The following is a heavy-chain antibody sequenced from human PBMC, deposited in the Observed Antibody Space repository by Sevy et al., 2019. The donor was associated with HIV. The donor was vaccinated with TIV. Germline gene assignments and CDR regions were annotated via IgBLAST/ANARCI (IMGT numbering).Heavy chain of an antibody. Sequence: GGSLRLSCAASGFTFSAYWMNWVRQAPGKGLEWMANVEPEGGNKHYVDSVEGRFTISRDNAKNSLYLEMNSLRVGATAVYYCAQERLGRFDSWGQGTLVTVSS. CDR1: GFTFSAYW. J-gene: IGHJ4*02. D-gene: IGHD1-26*01. V-gene: IGHV3-7*01. CDR3: AQERLGRFDS. CDR2: VEPEGGNK.